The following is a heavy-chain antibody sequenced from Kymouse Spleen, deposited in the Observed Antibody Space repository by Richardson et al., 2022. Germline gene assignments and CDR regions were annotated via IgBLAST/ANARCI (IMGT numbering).Heavy chain of an antibody. V-gene: IGHV1-8*01. CDR2: MNPNSGNT. CDR1: GYTFTSYD. D-gene: IGHD1-7*01. CDR3: ASSNWNYLYYYYYYGMDV. J-gene: IGHJ6*02. Sequence: QVQLVQSGAEVKKPGASVKVSCKASGYTFTSYDINWVRQATGQGLEWMGWMNPNSGNTGYAQKFQGRVTMTRNTSISTAYMELSSLRSEDTAVYYCASSNWNYLYYYYYYGMDVWGQGTTVTVSS.